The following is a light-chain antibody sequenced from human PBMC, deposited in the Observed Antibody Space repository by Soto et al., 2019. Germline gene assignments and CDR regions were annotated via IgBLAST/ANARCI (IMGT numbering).Light chain of an antibody. CDR2: RGS. J-gene: IGKJ1*01. CDR3: MQALQTPPT. CDR1: QSLLHTDGKNS. Sequence: DIVMTQSPLFLPVTPGEPASISCRSSQSLLHTDGKNSLDWYLQKPRHSPQLLIFRGSNRASGVPDRFSGSGSGTDFTLKISRVEAEDVGVYYCMQALQTPPTFGQGTKVEI. V-gene: IGKV2-28*01.